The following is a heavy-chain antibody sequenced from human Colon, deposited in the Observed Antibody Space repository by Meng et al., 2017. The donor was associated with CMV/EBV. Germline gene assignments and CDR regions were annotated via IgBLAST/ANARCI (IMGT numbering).Heavy chain of an antibody. Sequence: ASVKVSCKASGYTFTSYGISWVRQAPGQGLEWMGWISAYNGNTNYAQKLQGRVTMTTDTSTSTAYMELRSLRSDDTAVYYCARDFYCSSTSCYGYGMDVWGQGTTVTV. CDR3: ARDFYCSSTSCYGYGMDV. D-gene: IGHD2-2*01. CDR2: ISAYNGNT. J-gene: IGHJ6*02. V-gene: IGHV1-18*01. CDR1: GYTFTSYG.